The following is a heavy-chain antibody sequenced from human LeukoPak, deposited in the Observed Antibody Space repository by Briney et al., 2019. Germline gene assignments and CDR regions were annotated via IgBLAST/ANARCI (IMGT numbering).Heavy chain of an antibody. D-gene: IGHD4-17*01. V-gene: IGHV4-31*03. CDR1: GGSLSSGGYY. J-gene: IGHJ6*04. CDR3: ARASGDYYYGMDV. Sequence: SETLSLTCTVSGGSLSSGGYYWSWLRQHPGPGLEWIGYIYYSGSTYYNPSLKSRVAISVDTSKNQFSLKLSSVTAAETAVYYCARASGDYYYGMDVWGKGTTVTVSS. CDR2: IYYSGST.